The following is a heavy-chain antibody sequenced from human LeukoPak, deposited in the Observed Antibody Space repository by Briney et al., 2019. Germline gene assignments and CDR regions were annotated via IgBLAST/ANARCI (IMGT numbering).Heavy chain of an antibody. Sequence: GESLKISCKISGYRLTNNCIGWVRQVPGKGLEWMGIIYPGDSDTRYSPSFQGRVTISADKSISTAYLQWSSLKASDTAMYYCARQRFTMRAYAGNWFDPWGQGTLVTVSS. CDR3: ARQRFTMRAYAGNWFDP. D-gene: IGHD3-10*01. CDR2: IYPGDSDT. V-gene: IGHV5-51*01. CDR1: GYRLTNNC. J-gene: IGHJ5*02.